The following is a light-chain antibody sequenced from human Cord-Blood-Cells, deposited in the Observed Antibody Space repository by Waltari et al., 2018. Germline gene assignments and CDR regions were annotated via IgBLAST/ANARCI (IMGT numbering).Light chain of an antibody. Sequence: DIVLPQSPGTLSFSPGERATLSCRASQRVSSSYLAWYQQKPGQAPRLLIYGASSRATGIPDRFSGSWSGTDFTLTISRLEPEDFAVYYCQQYGSSPPITFGQGTRLEIK. CDR2: GAS. CDR3: QQYGSSPPIT. CDR1: QRVSSSY. J-gene: IGKJ5*01. V-gene: IGKV3-20*01.